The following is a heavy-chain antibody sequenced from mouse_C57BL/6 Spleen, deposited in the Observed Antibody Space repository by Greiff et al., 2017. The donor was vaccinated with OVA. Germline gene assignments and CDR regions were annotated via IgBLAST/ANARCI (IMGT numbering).Heavy chain of an antibody. CDR2: ISSGSSTI. CDR3: ARDPRDYGDYAMDY. D-gene: IGHD1-1*01. V-gene: IGHV5-17*01. Sequence: EVQGVESGGGLVKPGGSLKLSCAASGFTFSDYGMHWVRQAPEKGLEWVAYISSGSSTIYYADTVKGRFTISRDNAKNTLFLQMTSLRSEDTAMYYCARDPRDYGDYAMDYWGQGTSVTVSS. J-gene: IGHJ4*01. CDR1: GFTFSDYG.